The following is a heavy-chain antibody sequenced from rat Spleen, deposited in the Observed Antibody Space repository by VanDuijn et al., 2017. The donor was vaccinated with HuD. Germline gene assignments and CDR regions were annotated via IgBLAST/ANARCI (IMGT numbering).Heavy chain of an antibody. CDR3: ARSYGYTLFDY. D-gene: IGHD1-9*01. Sequence: QVQLKESGPGLVQPSQTLSLTCTVSGLSLTSNTVSWIRQPPGKGLEWMGIIWNTGDTRYNSALKSRLSITRDTSKTQVFLKMNSLQSEDTATYYCARSYGYTLFDYWGQGTLVTVSS. CDR1: GLSLTSNT. CDR2: IWNTGDT. J-gene: IGHJ3*01. V-gene: IGHV2-47*01.